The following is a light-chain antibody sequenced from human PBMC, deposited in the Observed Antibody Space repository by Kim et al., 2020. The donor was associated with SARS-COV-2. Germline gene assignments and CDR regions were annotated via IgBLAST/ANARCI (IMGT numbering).Light chain of an antibody. Sequence: SVSRGERATLACRASQSVSSNLAWYQQKPGKAPRLLIYGASTRATGIPSRFSGSGSGTEFTLTISSLQSEDLAVYSCQQYNNWTYTFGQGTKLEI. CDR3: QQYNNWTYT. CDR2: GAS. CDR1: QSVSSN. V-gene: IGKV3-15*01. J-gene: IGKJ2*01.